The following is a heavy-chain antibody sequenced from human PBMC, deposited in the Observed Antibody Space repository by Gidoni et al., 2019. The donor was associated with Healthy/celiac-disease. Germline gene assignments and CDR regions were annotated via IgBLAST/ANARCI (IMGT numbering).Heavy chain of an antibody. CDR2: INSDGSST. CDR3: ARAGPKDYNYYGMDV. J-gene: IGHJ6*02. D-gene: IGHD1-1*01. V-gene: IGHV3-74*01. CDR1: GFTFSSYW. Sequence: EVQLVESGGGLVQPGGSLRLSCAASGFTFSSYWMHWVRQAPGKGLVWVSRINSDGSSTSYADPVKGRFTISRDNAKNTLYLQMNSLRAEDTAVYYCARAGPKDYNYYGMDVWGQGTTVTVSS.